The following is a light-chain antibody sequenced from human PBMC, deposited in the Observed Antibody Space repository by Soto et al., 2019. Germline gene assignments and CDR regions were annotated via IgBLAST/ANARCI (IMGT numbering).Light chain of an antibody. CDR2: KAS. V-gene: IGKV1-5*03. CDR3: QQYNSYSWT. J-gene: IGKJ1*01. Sequence: DIQMTQSPSTLSASVRDRVTINCRASQSSSSWLAWYQQKPGKAPKLLIYKASSLESGVPSRFSGSGSGTEFTLTISSLQPDDFATYYCQQYNSYSWTFGQGTKVDIK. CDR1: QSSSSW.